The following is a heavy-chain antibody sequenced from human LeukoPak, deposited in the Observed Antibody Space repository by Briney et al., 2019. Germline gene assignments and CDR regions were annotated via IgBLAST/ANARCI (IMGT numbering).Heavy chain of an antibody. Sequence: SGGSLRLSCAASGFTFSSYGMHWVRQAPGKGLEWVAFMRYDGSNKYYADSVTGRFTISRDNSKNTLYLQMNSLRAEDTAVYYCAKDPSYYRGDYFDYWGQGTLVTVSS. D-gene: IGHD3-10*01. CDR1: GFTFSSYG. V-gene: IGHV3-30*02. CDR3: AKDPSYYRGDYFDY. CDR2: MRYDGSNK. J-gene: IGHJ4*02.